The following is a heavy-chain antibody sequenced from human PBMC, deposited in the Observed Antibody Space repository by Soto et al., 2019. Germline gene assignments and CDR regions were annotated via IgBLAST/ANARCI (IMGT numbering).Heavy chain of an antibody. D-gene: IGHD4-17*01. Sequence: AEPLSRTCTVAGGSISSSSYYWGWIRQPPGKGLEWIGSIYYSGSTYYNPSLKSRVTISVDTSKNQFSLKLSSVTAADTAVYYCARPPSTVTTGGYFDLWGRGTLVTVSS. CDR3: ARPPSTVTTGGYFDL. CDR2: IYYSGST. CDR1: GGSISSSSYY. V-gene: IGHV4-39*01. J-gene: IGHJ2*01.